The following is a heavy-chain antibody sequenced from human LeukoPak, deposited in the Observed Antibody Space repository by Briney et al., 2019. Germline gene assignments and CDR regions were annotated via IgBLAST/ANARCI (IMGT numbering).Heavy chain of an antibody. Sequence: GASVKVSCKASGGTFSSYAISWVRQAPGQGLEWMGGIIPIFGTANYAQKFQGRVTITADKSTSTAYMELSSLRSEDTAVYYCARGPIAVAGTELYFDHWGQGTLVTVSS. J-gene: IGHJ4*02. V-gene: IGHV1-69*06. CDR2: IIPIFGTA. CDR1: GGTFSSYA. CDR3: ARGPIAVAGTELYFDH. D-gene: IGHD6-19*01.